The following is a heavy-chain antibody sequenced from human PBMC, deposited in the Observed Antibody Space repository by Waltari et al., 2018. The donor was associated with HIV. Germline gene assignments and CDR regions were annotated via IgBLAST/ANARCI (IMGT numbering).Heavy chain of an antibody. Sequence: QVQLVESGGGVVQPGLSLRLSCAASGFAFSDYGFNWVRQAPGSGREWVAVISYLGSNKSYADSVRGRFTISRDNSKSTVYLQMDRLTAEDTALYYCAKEDTPMGSPSFDSWGLGTLVTVSS. CDR3: AKEDTPMGSPSFDS. CDR2: ISYLGSNK. D-gene: IGHD5-18*01. J-gene: IGHJ5*01. V-gene: IGHV3-30*18. CDR1: GFAFSDYG.